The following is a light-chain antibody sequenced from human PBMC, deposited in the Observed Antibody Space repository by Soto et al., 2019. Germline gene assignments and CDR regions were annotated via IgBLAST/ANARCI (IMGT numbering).Light chain of an antibody. CDR3: QQRSNWPPT. J-gene: IGKJ1*01. CDR2: DAS. V-gene: IGKV3-11*01. Sequence: EIVLTQSPATQSLSPGERATLSCRASQSVSSYLAWYQQKPGQAPRLLIYDASNRATGIPARFSGSGSGTDFTLTINSLDPEDFAVYYCQQRSNWPPTFGQGTKVDIK. CDR1: QSVSSY.